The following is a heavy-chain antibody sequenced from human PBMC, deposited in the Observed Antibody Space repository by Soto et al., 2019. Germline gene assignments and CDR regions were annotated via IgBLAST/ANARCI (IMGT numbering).Heavy chain of an antibody. CDR2: ISYDGSNK. V-gene: IGHV3-30*18. CDR3: AKDLKNGNYVPGDY. CDR1: GFTFSSYG. D-gene: IGHD1-7*01. Sequence: GGSLRLSCAASGFTFSSYGMHWVRQAPGKGLEWVAVISYDGSNKYYADSVKGRFTISRDNSKNTLYLQMNSLRAEDTAVYYCAKDLKNGNYVPGDYWGQGTLVTVSS. J-gene: IGHJ4*02.